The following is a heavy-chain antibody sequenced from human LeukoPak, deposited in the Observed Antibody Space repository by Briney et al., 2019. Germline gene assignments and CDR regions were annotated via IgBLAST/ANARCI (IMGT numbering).Heavy chain of an antibody. V-gene: IGHV3-23*01. J-gene: IGHJ2*01. CDR3: AKDPYGDPPGNWYFDL. CDR1: GFTFSSYA. Sequence: QPGGSLRLSCAASGFTFSSYAMSWVRQAPGKGLEWVSAIGGSGGSTYYADSVKGRFTISRDNSKNTLYLQMNSLRAEDTAVYYCAKDPYGDPPGNWYFDLWGRGTLVTVSS. CDR2: IGGSGGST. D-gene: IGHD4-17*01.